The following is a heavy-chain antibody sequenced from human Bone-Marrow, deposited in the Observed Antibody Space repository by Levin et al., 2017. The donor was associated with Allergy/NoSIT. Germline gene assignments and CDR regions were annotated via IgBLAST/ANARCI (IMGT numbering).Heavy chain of an antibody. Sequence: SETLSLTCTVSDASISSHYWTWIRQPPGKGLEWIGYMFFSGQTNYNPSLRGRVTISADMSKSQLSLKLTSVTAADTAVYYCARVKRSASSWPFDFWGQGTLVTVSS. D-gene: IGHD6-13*01. CDR1: DASISSHY. V-gene: IGHV4-59*11. CDR3: ARVKRSASSWPFDF. J-gene: IGHJ4*02. CDR2: MFFSGQT.